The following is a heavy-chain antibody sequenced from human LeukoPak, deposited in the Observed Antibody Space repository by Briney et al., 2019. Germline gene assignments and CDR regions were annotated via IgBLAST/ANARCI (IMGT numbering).Heavy chain of an antibody. CDR1: GGSISTHY. D-gene: IGHD3-10*01. J-gene: IGHJ4*02. CDR2: IYYTGST. Sequence: KSSGTLSLTCTVSGGSISTHYWSWIRQPPGKGLEWIGYIYYTGSTNYNPSLKSRVTMAIDTSKNQFSLELTFVSAADTAVYYCARAQYASGSFFDYWGQGALATVSS. V-gene: IGHV4-59*11. CDR3: ARAQYASGSFFDY.